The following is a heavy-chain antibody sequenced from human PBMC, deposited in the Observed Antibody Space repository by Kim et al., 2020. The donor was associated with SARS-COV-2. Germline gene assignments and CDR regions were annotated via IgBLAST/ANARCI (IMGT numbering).Heavy chain of an antibody. Sequence: GGSLRLSCAASGFTFSNAWMSWVRQAPGKGLEWVGRIKSKTDGGTTDYAAPVKGRFTISRDDSKHTLYLQMNSLKTEDTAVYCCTTEGITTVRGVIRYFDYCGQGTLFTVSS. CDR3: TTEGITTVRGVIRYFDY. CDR2: IKSKTDGGTT. D-gene: IGHD3-10*01. CDR1: GFTFSNAW. J-gene: IGHJ4*02. V-gene: IGHV3-15*01.